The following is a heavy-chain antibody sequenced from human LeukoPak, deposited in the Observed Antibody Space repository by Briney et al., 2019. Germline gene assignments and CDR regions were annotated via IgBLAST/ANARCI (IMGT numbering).Heavy chain of an antibody. CDR2: ISYDGSNK. D-gene: IGHD1-14*01. V-gene: IGHV3-30*18. J-gene: IGHJ4*02. CDR1: GFTFSNHG. Sequence: GRSLRLSCAVSGFTFSNHGMHWVRQAPGKGLEWVAVISYDGSNKYYADCVKGRVTISRDNSKNTLYLQMNSLRAEDTAVYYCAKDHSFFQYRHLGLFDYWGQGTLVTVSS. CDR3: AKDHSFFQYRHLGLFDY.